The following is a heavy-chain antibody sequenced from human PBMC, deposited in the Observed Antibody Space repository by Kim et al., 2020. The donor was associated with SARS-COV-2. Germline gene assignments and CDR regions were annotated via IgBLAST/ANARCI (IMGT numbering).Heavy chain of an antibody. CDR2: ISPYNGNA. D-gene: IGHD3-22*01. CDR3: ARVDYSESSGYLILSGCDP. J-gene: IGHJ5*02. CDR1: GYTFTSYG. V-gene: IGHV1-18*04. Sequence: ASVKVSCKASGYTFTSYGLSWVRQAPGQGLEWMGWISPYNGNASYAQKFQGRVTMTTDTSTSTSYMELRSLRSEDTAVYYCARVDYSESSGYLILSGCDP.